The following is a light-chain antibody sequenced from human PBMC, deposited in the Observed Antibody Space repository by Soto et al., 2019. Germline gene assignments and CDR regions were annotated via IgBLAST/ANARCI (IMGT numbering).Light chain of an antibody. V-gene: IGKV3-20*01. CDR3: QQYDNWPWT. CDR2: GAS. J-gene: IGKJ1*01. Sequence: EIVLTQSPGTLSLSPGERATLSCRASQSVSNNYLAWYQQKPGQAPRLLIYGASKRATGIPDRFSGSGSATDFTLTISRLEPEDFAVYYCQQYDNWPWTFGQGTKVEIK. CDR1: QSVSNNY.